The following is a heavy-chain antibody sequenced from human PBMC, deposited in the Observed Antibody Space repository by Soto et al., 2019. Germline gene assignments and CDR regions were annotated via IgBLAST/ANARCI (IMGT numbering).Heavy chain of an antibody. V-gene: IGHV3-23*01. Sequence: HPGGSLRLSCAASGFRFSAYAMIWVRQPPGKGLEWVSAISGSGVSIAYADSVKGRFTISRDNPENTLYLQMNGLRAEDTATYYCAKETESTMDFDYWGPGTLVTVSS. D-gene: IGHD3-10*01. CDR2: ISGSGVSI. CDR3: AKETESTMDFDY. CDR1: GFRFSAYA. J-gene: IGHJ4*02.